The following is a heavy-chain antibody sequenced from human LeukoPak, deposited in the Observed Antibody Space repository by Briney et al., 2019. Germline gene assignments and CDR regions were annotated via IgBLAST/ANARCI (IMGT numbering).Heavy chain of an antibody. CDR3: AKDQGVVGSYDY. V-gene: IGHV3-30*02. J-gene: IGHJ4*01. CDR1: GFTFSTFG. D-gene: IGHD3-10*01. CDR2: IQYDDSIE. Sequence: GGSLRLSCAASGFTFSTFGMNWVRQAPDKGLEWVAFIQYDDSIEYYADSVKGRFTISRDNSKNTLYLQMNSQRGDDTAVYYCAKDQGVVGSYDYWGHGTLVTVSS.